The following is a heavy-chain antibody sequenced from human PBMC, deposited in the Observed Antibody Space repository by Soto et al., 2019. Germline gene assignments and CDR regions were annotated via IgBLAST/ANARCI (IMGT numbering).Heavy chain of an antibody. V-gene: IGHV1-69*13. CDR3: ARVGGWLQSSSYYFDY. Sequence: SVKVSCKASGGTFSSYAISWVRQAPGQGLEWMGGIIPIFGTANYAQKFQGRVTITADESTSTAYMELSSLRSEDTAVYYCARVGGWLQSSSYYFDYWGQGTLVTVSS. CDR1: GGTFSSYA. D-gene: IGHD5-12*01. J-gene: IGHJ4*02. CDR2: IIPIFGTA.